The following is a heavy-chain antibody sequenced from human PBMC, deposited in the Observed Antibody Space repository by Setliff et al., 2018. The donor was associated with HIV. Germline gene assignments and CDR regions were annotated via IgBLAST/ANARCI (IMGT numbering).Heavy chain of an antibody. Sequence: GGSLRLSCAASRFTFSTYSMNWVRQAPGKGLEWISYISSSGSTIFYADSVKGRFTISRDNSKKTLFLQMNSLRAEDTGVYYCARSATNYNYYYYGMDVWGQGTTVTVSS. CDR1: RFTFSTYS. D-gene: IGHD4-4*01. CDR3: ARSATNYNYYYYGMDV. J-gene: IGHJ6*02. V-gene: IGHV3-48*01. CDR2: ISSSGSTI.